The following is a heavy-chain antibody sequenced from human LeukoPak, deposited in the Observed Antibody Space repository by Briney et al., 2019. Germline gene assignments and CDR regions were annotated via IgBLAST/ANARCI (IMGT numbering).Heavy chain of an antibody. CDR2: IYYSGST. V-gene: IGHV4-59*01. Sequence: SETLSLTCTVSGGSISSYYWSWIRQPPGKGLEWIGYIYYSGSTNYNPPLKSRVTISVDTSKNQFSLKLSSVTAADTAVYYCARTRYGSGSYPYYYYMDVWGKGTTVTVSS. CDR1: GGSISSYY. J-gene: IGHJ6*03. D-gene: IGHD3-10*01. CDR3: ARTRYGSGSYPYYYYMDV.